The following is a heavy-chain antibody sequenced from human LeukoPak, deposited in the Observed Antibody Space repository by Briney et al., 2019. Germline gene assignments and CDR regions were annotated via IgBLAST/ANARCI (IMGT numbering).Heavy chain of an antibody. Sequence: SETLSLTCTVSGGSISSSYWSWIRQPPGKGLEWIGYIYYTGSTTYNPSLKSRVTLSVDTSKNQFSLKLRSVTAADTAVYYCARVGQQLSHDGFDIWGQGTMVTVSS. CDR2: IYYTGST. V-gene: IGHV4-59*12. D-gene: IGHD6-13*01. CDR3: ARVGQQLSHDGFDI. J-gene: IGHJ3*02. CDR1: GGSISSSY.